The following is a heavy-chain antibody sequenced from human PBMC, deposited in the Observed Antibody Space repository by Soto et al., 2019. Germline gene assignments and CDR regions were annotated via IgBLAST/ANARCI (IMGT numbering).Heavy chain of an antibody. J-gene: IGHJ6*02. V-gene: IGHV1-69*13. D-gene: IGHD6-19*01. Sequence: SVKVSCKASGGTFSSYAISWVRQAPGQGLEWMGGIIPIFGTANYAQKFQGRVTITADESTSTAYMELSSLGSEDTAVYYCAREEAVAGTEYYYGMDVWGQGTTVTVSS. CDR3: AREEAVAGTEYYYGMDV. CDR2: IIPIFGTA. CDR1: GGTFSSYA.